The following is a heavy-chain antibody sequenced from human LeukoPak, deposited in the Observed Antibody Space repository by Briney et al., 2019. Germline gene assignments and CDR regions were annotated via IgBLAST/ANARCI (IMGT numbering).Heavy chain of an antibody. V-gene: IGHV3-53*01. CDR2: IYSGGST. CDR3: ASPKRGTMVRGVINPLDY. Sequence: GGSLRLSCAASGFTVSSNYMSWVRQAPGKGLEWVSVIYSGGSTYYADSVKGRFTISRDNSKNTLYLQMNSLRAEDTAVYYCASPKRGTMVRGVINPLDYWGQGTLVTVSS. J-gene: IGHJ4*02. D-gene: IGHD3-10*01. CDR1: GFTVSSNY.